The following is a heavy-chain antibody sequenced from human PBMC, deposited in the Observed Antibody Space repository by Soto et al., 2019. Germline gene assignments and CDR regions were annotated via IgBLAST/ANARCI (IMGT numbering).Heavy chain of an antibody. CDR2: VSHDGRNT. CDR3: AKGGRQWLVTSDFNY. CDR1: GFTFSDYA. V-gene: IGHV3-30*18. J-gene: IGHJ4*02. Sequence: VQLVESGGGVVQPGRSLRLSCAASGFTFSDYAMHWVRQAPGKGLEWVAVVSHDGRNTHYADSVKGRFTISRDSSKPTVSLEMTSLRAEDTAVYYCAKGGRQWLVTSDFNYWGQGALVTVSS. D-gene: IGHD6-19*01.